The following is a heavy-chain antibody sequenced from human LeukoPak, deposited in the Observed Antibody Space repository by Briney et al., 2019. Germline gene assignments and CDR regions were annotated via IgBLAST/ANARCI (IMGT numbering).Heavy chain of an antibody. CDR1: GSTFTNYA. J-gene: IGHJ4*02. CDR2: INTNTGNR. Sequence: ASVKVSCKASGSTFTNYAMNWVRQAPGQGLEWMGWINTNTGNRAYAQGFTGRFVFSLDTSVSTAYLQISRIKAEDTDVYYCARDPNHYYDSSGYYGDYWGQGTLVTVSS. CDR3: ARDPNHYYDSSGYYGDY. D-gene: IGHD3-22*01. V-gene: IGHV7-4-1*02.